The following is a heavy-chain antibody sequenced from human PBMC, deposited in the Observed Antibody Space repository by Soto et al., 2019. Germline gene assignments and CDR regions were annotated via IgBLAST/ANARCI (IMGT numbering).Heavy chain of an antibody. J-gene: IGHJ4*02. CDR2: IFHTGST. CDR1: GGSLSGYY. V-gene: IGHV4-59*07. D-gene: IGHD5-12*01. CDR3: AKVRGYASGWRYFDY. Sequence: KPSDTLSLTCNVSGGSLSGYYWSWVRQAPGKGLQWIGYIFHTGSTSYNPSLRSRVTISVNTSKNQFSLNMNSVTAADTAVYYCAKVRGYASGWRYFDYWGQGXLVTVYS.